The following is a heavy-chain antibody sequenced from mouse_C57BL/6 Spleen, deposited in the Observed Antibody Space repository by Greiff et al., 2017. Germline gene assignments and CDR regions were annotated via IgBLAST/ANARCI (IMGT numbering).Heavy chain of an antibody. D-gene: IGHD1-1*01. CDR3: ARRGGSSFNWYFDV. CDR1: GFSLTRYG. V-gene: IGHV2-2*01. CDR2: IWSGGST. J-gene: IGHJ1*03. Sequence: QVQLKESGPGLVQPSQSLSITCTVSGFSLTRYGVHWVRQSPGKGLEWLGVIWSGGSTDYNAAFISRLSISKDNSKSQVFFKMNSLQADDTAIYYCARRGGSSFNWYFDVWGTGTTVTVSS.